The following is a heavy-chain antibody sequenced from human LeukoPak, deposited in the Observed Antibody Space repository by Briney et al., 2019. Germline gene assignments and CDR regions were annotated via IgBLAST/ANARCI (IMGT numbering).Heavy chain of an antibody. CDR2: IDWDDDK. Sequence: SGPTLVNPTQTLTLTCTFSGFSLSTSGMRVSWIRQPPGKALEWLARIDWDDDKFYSTSLKTRLTVSKDTSKNQVVLTMTNMDPVDTATYYCARLNSGTYLDYWGQGTLVTVSS. J-gene: IGHJ4*02. CDR1: GFSLSTSGMR. CDR3: ARLNSGTYLDY. V-gene: IGHV2-70*04. D-gene: IGHD1-26*01.